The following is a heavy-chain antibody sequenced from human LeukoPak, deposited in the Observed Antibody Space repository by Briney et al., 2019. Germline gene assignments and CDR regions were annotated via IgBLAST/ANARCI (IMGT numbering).Heavy chain of an antibody. CDR1: GGTFSSYA. V-gene: IGHV1-69*06. CDR2: IIPIFGTA. D-gene: IGHD6-19*01. CDR3: ARPVAGTGYFDY. J-gene: IGHJ4*02. Sequence: SVKVSCKASGGTFSSYAISWVRQAPGQGLEWMGGIIPIFGTANYARKFQGRVTITADKSTSTAYMELSSLRSEDTVVYYCARPVAGTGYFDYWGQGTLVTVSS.